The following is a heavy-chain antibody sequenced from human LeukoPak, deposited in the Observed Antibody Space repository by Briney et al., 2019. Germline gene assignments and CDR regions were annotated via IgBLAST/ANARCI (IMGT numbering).Heavy chain of an antibody. J-gene: IGHJ4*02. CDR2: INPNSGDT. V-gene: IGHV1-2*02. Sequence: ASVKVSCTASAYTFTVYYIYWVRQAPGQGLEWMGWINPNSGDTNYAQKFQGRVTLTRDTSITTTYMELSRLRSDDTAVYYCARNLYGYYKNSGYYWFDYWGQGTLVTVSS. CDR1: AYTFTVYY. D-gene: IGHD3-22*01. CDR3: ARNLYGYYKNSGYYWFDY.